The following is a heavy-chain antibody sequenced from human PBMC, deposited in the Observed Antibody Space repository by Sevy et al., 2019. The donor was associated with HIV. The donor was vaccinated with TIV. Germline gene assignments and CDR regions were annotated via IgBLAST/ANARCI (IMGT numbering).Heavy chain of an antibody. V-gene: IGHV1-8*01. CDR1: GYTFTSYD. CDR2: MNPNSGNT. CDR3: ASRSIGYSSRDDAFDI. D-gene: IGHD6-19*01. J-gene: IGHJ3*02. Sequence: ASVKVSCKASGYTFTSYDINWVRQATGQGLEWMGWMNPNSGNTGYAQTFQGRVTMTRNTSISTAYMELSSLRSEDTAVYYCASRSIGYSSRDDAFDIWGQGTMVTVSS.